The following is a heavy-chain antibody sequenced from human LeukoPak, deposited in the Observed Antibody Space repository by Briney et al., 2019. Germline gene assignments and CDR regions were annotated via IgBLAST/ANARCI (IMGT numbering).Heavy chain of an antibody. V-gene: IGHV4-59*08. CDR1: GGSISSYY. Sequence: PSETLSLTCTVSGGSISSYYWSWIRQPPGKGLEWIGYIYYSGGTNYNPSLKSRVTISVDTSKNQFSLKLSSVTAADTAVYYCARHVSRRARPGFGELSPDYYMDVWGKGTTVTISS. J-gene: IGHJ6*03. CDR2: IYYSGGT. D-gene: IGHD3-10*01. CDR3: ARHVSRRARPGFGELSPDYYMDV.